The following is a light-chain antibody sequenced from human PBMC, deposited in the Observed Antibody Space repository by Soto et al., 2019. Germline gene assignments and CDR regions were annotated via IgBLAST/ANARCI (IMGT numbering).Light chain of an antibody. CDR2: GAS. V-gene: IGKV3-20*01. CDR3: QQYGSSPPIT. J-gene: IGKJ5*01. CDR1: QSVSSSY. Sequence: EILLTQSPGTLSLSPGERATLSCKASQSVSSSYLAWYQQKPGQAPRLLIYGASSRATGIPDRFSGSGPGTDFTLTISRLEPEDFAVYYCQQYGSSPPITFGQGTRLEIK.